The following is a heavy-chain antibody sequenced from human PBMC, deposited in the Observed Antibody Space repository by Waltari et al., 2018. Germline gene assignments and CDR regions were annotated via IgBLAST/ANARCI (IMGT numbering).Heavy chain of an antibody. J-gene: IGHJ4*02. V-gene: IGHV1-2*02. Sequence: QVRLVQSGAEVKKPGASVKVSCKASGYTFTGYYMHWIRQAPGQGLEWMGWIYPNTGSTNYAQKFQGRVSLTRDTSISTVYMELSRLKSDDTAMYYCVRDSQNAFWASNYFDYGGQGTLVTVSS. CDR2: IYPNTGST. CDR1: GYTFTGYY. CDR3: VRDSQNAFWASNYFDY. D-gene: IGHD3-16*01.